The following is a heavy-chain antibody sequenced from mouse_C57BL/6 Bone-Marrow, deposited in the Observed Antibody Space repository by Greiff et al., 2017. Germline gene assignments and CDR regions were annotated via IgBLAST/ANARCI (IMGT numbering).Heavy chain of an antibody. J-gene: IGHJ4*01. V-gene: IGHV3-6*01. CDR2: ISYDGSN. CDR1: GYSITSGYY. Sequence: DVKLVESGPGLVKPSQSLSLTCSVTGYSITSGYYWNWIRQFPGNKLEWMGYISYDGSNNYNPSLKNRISITRDTSKNQFFLKLNSVTTEDTATYYCARSGLLRGDYWGQGTSVTVAS. D-gene: IGHD1-1*01. CDR3: ARSGLLRGDY.